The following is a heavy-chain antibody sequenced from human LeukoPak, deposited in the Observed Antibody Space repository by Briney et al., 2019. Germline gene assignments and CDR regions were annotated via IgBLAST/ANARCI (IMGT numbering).Heavy chain of an antibody. CDR3: ARDRGLDAFDI. D-gene: IGHD1-26*01. V-gene: IGHV3-48*04. Sequence: GGSLRLSCAASGFTFSSYSMNWVRQAPGKGLEWVSYISSSGSTIYYADSVKGRFTISRDNAKNTLYLQMNSLRAEDTAAYYCARDRGLDAFDIWGQGTMVTVSS. CDR1: GFTFSSYS. J-gene: IGHJ3*02. CDR2: ISSSGSTI.